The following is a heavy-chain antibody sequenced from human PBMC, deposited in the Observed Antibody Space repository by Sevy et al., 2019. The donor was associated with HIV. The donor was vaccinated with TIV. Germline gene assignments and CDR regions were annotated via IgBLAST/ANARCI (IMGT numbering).Heavy chain of an antibody. CDR1: GFTFSDYY. CDR3: ARVGCSISSCPKGDAFDI. CDR2: ISGSSSYT. D-gene: IGHD2-2*01. Sequence: GGSLRLSCAASGFTFSDYYINWIRQAPGKGLEWVSYISGSSSYTNEADSVKGRFTISRDNAKNSLYLQMNSLRAEDTAVYYCARVGCSISSCPKGDAFDIWGQGTMVTVSS. V-gene: IGHV3-11*06. J-gene: IGHJ3*02.